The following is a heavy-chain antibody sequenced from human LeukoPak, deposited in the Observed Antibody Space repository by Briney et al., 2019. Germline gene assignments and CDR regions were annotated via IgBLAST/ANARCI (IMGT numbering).Heavy chain of an antibody. V-gene: IGHV3-23*01. J-gene: IGHJ4*01. CDR2: NSGTGDWT. CDR3: AKDQTGDGFNSI. Sequence: GGSLRLSCAASGFIFRNFAMSWLRQAPGKGLEWLSTNSGTGDWTYIADSVKGRFITVRDNSRNTLFLQMNSLRAKDTATYHCAKDQTGDGFNSIWGHGTLVTVSS. CDR1: GFIFRNFA. D-gene: IGHD5-24*01.